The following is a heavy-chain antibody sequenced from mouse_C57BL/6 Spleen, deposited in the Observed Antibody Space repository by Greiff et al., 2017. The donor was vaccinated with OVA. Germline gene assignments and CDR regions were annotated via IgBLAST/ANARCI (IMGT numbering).Heavy chain of an antibody. Sequence: QVQLQQSGAELVKPGASVKISCKASGYAFSSYWMNWVKQRPGKGLEWIGQIYPGDGDTNYNGKFKGKATLTADKSSSTAYMQLSNLTSEDSAVYFCARSGYGNYVGGAMDYWGQGTSVTVSS. V-gene: IGHV1-80*01. CDR2: IYPGDGDT. CDR3: ARSGYGNYVGGAMDY. CDR1: GYAFSSYW. J-gene: IGHJ4*01. D-gene: IGHD2-1*01.